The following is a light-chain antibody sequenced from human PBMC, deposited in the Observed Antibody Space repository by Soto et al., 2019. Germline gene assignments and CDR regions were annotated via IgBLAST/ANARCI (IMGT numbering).Light chain of an antibody. Sequence: QSVLTQPPSVSGAPGQRVTISCTGSSSNIGAGYDVHWYQQLPGTAPKLLIYGNSNRPSGVPDRFSGSKSGTSASLAITGLQAEDEADYYCQSYDSSWGVLGTGTKVTVL. V-gene: IGLV1-40*01. CDR2: GNS. J-gene: IGLJ1*01. CDR3: QSYDSSWGV. CDR1: SSNIGAGYD.